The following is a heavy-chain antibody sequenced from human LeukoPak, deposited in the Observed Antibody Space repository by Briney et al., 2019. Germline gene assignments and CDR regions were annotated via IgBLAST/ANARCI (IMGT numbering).Heavy chain of an antibody. CDR3: ARDSPGHDS. CDR1: GFTLSSYW. Sequence: GGSLRLSCVVSGFTLSSYWMSWVRQAPGKGPEWVANIKQDGREKYYVDSVKGRFTISRDHAKNSLYHQMNSLRVEDTAIYYCARDSPGHDSWGQGTLVTVSS. V-gene: IGHV3-7*04. CDR2: IKQDGREK. J-gene: IGHJ5*01.